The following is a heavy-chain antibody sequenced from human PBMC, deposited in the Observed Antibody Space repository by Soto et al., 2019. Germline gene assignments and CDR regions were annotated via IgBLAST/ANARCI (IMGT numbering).Heavy chain of an antibody. CDR3: ARESIAAAGTREDWYFDL. Sequence: PSETLSLTCAVYGGSFSGYYWSWIRQPPGKGLEWIGEINHRGSTNYNPSLKSRVTISVDTSKNQFSLKLSSVTAADTAVYYCARESIAAAGTREDWYFDLWGRGTLVTVSS. CDR2: INHRGST. D-gene: IGHD6-13*01. J-gene: IGHJ2*01. V-gene: IGHV4-34*01. CDR1: GGSFSGYY.